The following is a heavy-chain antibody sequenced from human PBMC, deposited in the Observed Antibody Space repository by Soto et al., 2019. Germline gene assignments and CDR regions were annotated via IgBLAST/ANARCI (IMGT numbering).Heavy chain of an antibody. Sequence: SETLSLTCAVYGGSFSGYYWSWIRQPPGKGLEWIGEINHSGSTNYNPSLKSRVTISVDTSKNQFSLKLSSVTAADTAVYYCARVLRGGYGDYPRGAFDIWGQGTMVTVSS. CDR3: ARVLRGGYGDYPRGAFDI. CDR2: INHSGST. V-gene: IGHV4-34*01. J-gene: IGHJ3*02. CDR1: GGSFSGYY. D-gene: IGHD4-17*01.